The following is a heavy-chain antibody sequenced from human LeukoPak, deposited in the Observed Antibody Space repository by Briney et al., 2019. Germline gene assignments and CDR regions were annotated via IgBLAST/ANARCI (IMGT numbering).Heavy chain of an antibody. D-gene: IGHD2-2*01. CDR3: ARASWRYCSSTSCYGNWFDP. CDR2: IYSGGST. V-gene: IGHV3-53*01. Sequence: GGSLRLSCAASGFTVSSNYMSWVRQAPGKGLEWVSVIYSGGSTYYADSVKGRFTIFRDNSKNNVYLQMNSLRAEDTAVYYCARASWRYCSSTSCYGNWFDPWGQGTLVTVSS. CDR1: GFTVSSNY. J-gene: IGHJ5*02.